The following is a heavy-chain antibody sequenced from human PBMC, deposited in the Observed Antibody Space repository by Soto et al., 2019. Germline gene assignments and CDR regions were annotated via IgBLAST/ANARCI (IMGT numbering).Heavy chain of an antibody. J-gene: IGHJ4*02. CDR2: IKSSSSTI. V-gene: IGHV3-48*02. D-gene: IGHD2-8*01. CDR3: AREYGIYFDC. CDR1: GFNCSSYS. Sequence: GGSPRFSCAACGFNCSSYSMDPVRQAPGRGLEWVSYIKSSSSTIYYADSVEGRFTISRENARNILYLQMNSLRDEDTAVYYCAREYGIYFDCWGPGTLVTVSS.